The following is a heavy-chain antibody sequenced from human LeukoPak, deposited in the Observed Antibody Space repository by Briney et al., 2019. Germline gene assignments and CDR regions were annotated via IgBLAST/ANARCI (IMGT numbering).Heavy chain of an antibody. CDR2: IWYDGSNK. CDR3: AKGLYDYYYYYYMDV. CDR1: GFTFSNYG. J-gene: IGHJ6*03. D-gene: IGHD2-8*01. Sequence: GGSLRLSCAASGFTFSNYGMHWVRQAPGKGLEWVAFIWYDGSNKYYADSVKGRFTISRDSSKNTVYLQMSSLRAEDTAVYYCAKGLYDYYYYYYMDVWGKGTTVTVSS. V-gene: IGHV3-30*02.